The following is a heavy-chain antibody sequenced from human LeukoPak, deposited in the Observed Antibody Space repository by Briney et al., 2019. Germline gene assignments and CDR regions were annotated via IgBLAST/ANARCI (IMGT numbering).Heavy chain of an antibody. CDR2: ISYDGSNK. D-gene: IGHD6-19*01. CDR1: GFTFSSYG. Sequence: GGSLRLSCAASGFTFSSYGVHWVRQAPGKGLEWVAVISYDGSNKYYADSVKGRFTISRDNSKNTLYLQMNSLRAEDTAVYYCAKLTSSGGWFDPWGQGTLVTVSS. J-gene: IGHJ5*02. V-gene: IGHV3-30*18. CDR3: AKLTSSGGWFDP.